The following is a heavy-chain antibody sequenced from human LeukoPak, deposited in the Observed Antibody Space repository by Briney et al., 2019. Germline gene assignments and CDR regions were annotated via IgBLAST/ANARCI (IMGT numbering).Heavy chain of an antibody. D-gene: IGHD3-22*01. CDR1: GGSISSYY. Sequence: SETLSLTCTVSGGSISSYYWSWIRQPPGKGLEWIGYIYYSGSTNYNPSLKSRVTISVDTSRNQFSLKLSSVTAADTAVYYCARGAYYYDSSGYFFDYWGQGTLVTVSS. CDR3: ARGAYYYDSSGYFFDY. CDR2: IYYSGST. J-gene: IGHJ4*02. V-gene: IGHV4-59*01.